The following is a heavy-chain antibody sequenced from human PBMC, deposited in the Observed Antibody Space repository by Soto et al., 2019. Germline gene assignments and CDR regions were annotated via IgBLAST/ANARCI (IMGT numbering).Heavy chain of an antibody. CDR2: IYHSGST. Sequence: PSETLSLTCAVSGGSISSSNWWSWVRQPPGKGLEWIGEIYHSGSTNYNPSLKSRVTISVDKSKNQFSLKLSSVTAADTAVYYYARDGYGYDYGMDVWGQGTTVTVSS. D-gene: IGHD5-18*01. CDR3: ARDGYGYDYGMDV. V-gene: IGHV4-4*02. CDR1: GGSISSSNW. J-gene: IGHJ6*02.